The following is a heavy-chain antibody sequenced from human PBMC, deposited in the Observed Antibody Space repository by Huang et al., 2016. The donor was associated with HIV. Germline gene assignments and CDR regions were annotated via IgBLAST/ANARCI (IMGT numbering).Heavy chain of an antibody. D-gene: IGHD1-26*01. J-gene: IGHJ4*02. CDR3: AKDGRGSGTYYDYFEY. CDR2: ISYDGSRK. CDR1: GFTFTKFD. V-gene: IGHV3-30*18. Sequence: QVQLVESGGGVVQPGKSLRLSCAAFGFTFTKFDMNWVSQAPVEGVELVAIISYDGSRKYHADAVKGRFTSSRDNSKNTVYLQMNSLRVEDTAVYYCAKDGRGSGTYYDYFEYWGQGTLVTVSS.